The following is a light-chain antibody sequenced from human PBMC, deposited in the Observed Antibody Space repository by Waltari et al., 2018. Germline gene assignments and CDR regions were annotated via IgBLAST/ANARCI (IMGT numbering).Light chain of an antibody. Sequence: QAALTQPRSVSGSPGQSVTISCTGTSSDIGGYNYVSWYQQHPGTAPKLMIYEVSKRPSGVSDRFSGSKSGNTASLTISGLQAEDEADYYCCSYAGSYTYVLFGGGTRLTVL. CDR2: EVS. J-gene: IGLJ2*01. CDR3: CSYAGSYTYVL. CDR1: SSDIGGYNY. V-gene: IGLV2-11*01.